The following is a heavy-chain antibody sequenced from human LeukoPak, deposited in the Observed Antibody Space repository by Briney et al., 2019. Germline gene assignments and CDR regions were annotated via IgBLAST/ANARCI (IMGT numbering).Heavy chain of an antibody. CDR3: ARVDTAMVYGA. Sequence: PSETLSLTCTVSGGSISSYYWSWIRQPPGKGLEWIGYIYYSGSTNYNPSLKSRVTISVDTSKNQFSLKLSSVTAADTAVYYCARVDTAMVYGAWGQGTLVTVSS. J-gene: IGHJ5*02. V-gene: IGHV4-59*01. CDR1: GGSISSYY. CDR2: IYYSGST. D-gene: IGHD5-18*01.